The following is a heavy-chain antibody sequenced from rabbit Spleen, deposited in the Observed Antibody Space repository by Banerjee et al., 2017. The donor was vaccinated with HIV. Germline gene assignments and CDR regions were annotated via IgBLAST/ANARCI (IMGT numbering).Heavy chain of an antibody. CDR3: VREVAAKFNL. D-gene: IGHD4-1*01. V-gene: IGHV1S47*01. CDR1: GFDFSSDA. J-gene: IGHJ4*01. Sequence: EESGGDLVQPEGSLTLTCKVSGFDFSSDAMCWVRQAPGKGPEYIACIYNGDGSTYYASWVNGRFTISSHNAQNTVFLQLNSLTAADTATYFCVREVAAKFNLWGPGTLVTVS. CDR2: IYNGDGST.